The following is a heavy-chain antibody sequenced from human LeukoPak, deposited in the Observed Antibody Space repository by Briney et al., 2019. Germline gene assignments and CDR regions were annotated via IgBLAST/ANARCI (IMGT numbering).Heavy chain of an antibody. D-gene: IGHD3-22*01. CDR3: ARDLLYYYDSSPIRAFDI. J-gene: IGHJ3*02. CDR2: ISYDGSNK. Sequence: GGSLRLSCAASGFTFSSYAMHWVRQAPGKGLEWVAVISYDGSNKYYADSVKGRFTISRDNAKNSLYLQMNSLRAEDTAVYYCARDLLYYYDSSPIRAFDIWGQGTMVTVSS. CDR1: GFTFSSYA. V-gene: IGHV3-30*04.